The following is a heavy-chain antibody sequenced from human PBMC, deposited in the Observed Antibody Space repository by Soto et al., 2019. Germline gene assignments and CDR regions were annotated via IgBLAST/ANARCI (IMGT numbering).Heavy chain of an antibody. V-gene: IGHV1-69*02. CDR2: IIPILGIA. CDR3: AREYCSSTSCYLIRDDAIDI. CDR1: GGPFSSNT. Sequence: SVQVSCKASGGPFSSNTISWVRQAPGQGLEWMGRIIPILGIANYAQKFQGRVTITADKSTSTAYMELSSLRAEDTAVYYCAREYCSSTSCYLIRDDAIDIWGQGTMVTVSS. D-gene: IGHD2-2*01. J-gene: IGHJ3*02.